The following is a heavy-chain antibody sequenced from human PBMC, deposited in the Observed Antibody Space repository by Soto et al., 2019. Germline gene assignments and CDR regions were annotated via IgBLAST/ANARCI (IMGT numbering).Heavy chain of an antibody. CDR3: VRSGTARLLRHSWFDT. CDR2: ITTSSAYI. J-gene: IGHJ5*02. CDR1: GFTFNTYE. D-gene: IGHD2-21*01. Sequence: EVQLVESGGGLVKPGGSLRLSCAAPGFTFNTYEMNWVRQAPGKGLEWVSSITTSSAYIYYADSLKGRITISTDTAKNSLFLQMNSLRAEDTAVYYCVRSGTARLLRHSWFDTWGQGTLVTVSS. V-gene: IGHV3-21*01.